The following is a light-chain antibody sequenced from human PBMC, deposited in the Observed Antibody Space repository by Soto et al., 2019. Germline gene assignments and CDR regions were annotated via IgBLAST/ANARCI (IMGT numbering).Light chain of an antibody. CDR1: QSISSW. CDR3: QQYESYPMT. Sequence: DSQMTQFPSTLYASVGDRVTITCRASQSISSWLAWYQQKPGKAPKLLISKASTLQSGVPPRFSGSGSGTEFTLTNSSLQPDDFATYYCQQYESYPMTFGGGTKVEIK. J-gene: IGKJ4*01. CDR2: KAS. V-gene: IGKV1-5*03.